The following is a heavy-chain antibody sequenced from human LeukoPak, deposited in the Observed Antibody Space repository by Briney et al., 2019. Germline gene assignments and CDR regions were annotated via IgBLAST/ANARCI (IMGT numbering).Heavy chain of an antibody. V-gene: IGHV1-69*05. CDR2: IIPIFGTA. CDR1: GGTFSSYA. D-gene: IGHD3-22*01. CDR3: ARGNYDSSGYYFDY. Sequence: ASVKVSCKASGGTFSSYAINWVRQAPGQGLEWMGGIIPIFGTANYTQKFQGRVTITTDKSTSTAYMELSSLRSEDTAVYYCARGNYDSSGYYFDYWGQGTLVTVSS. J-gene: IGHJ4*02.